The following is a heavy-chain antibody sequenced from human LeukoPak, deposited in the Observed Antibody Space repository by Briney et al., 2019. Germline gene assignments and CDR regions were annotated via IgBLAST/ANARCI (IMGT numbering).Heavy chain of an antibody. CDR1: GFTFSIYW. Sequence: PGGSLRLSRAPSGFTFSIYWMSWVRQPPGKGLEWVANIKHDGSEKYYVDSVKGRFTISRDNAKNSLYLQMNSLRAEDTAVYYCARARMTTRYFDYWGQGTLVTVSS. V-gene: IGHV3-7*05. CDR2: IKHDGSEK. J-gene: IGHJ4*02. CDR3: ARARMTTRYFDY. D-gene: IGHD4-11*01.